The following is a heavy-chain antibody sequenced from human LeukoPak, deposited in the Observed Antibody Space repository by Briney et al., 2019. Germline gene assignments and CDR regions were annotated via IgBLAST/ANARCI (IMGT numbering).Heavy chain of an antibody. Sequence: GGSLRLSCAASGFTFDDYAMHWVRQAPGKGLEWVSGISWNSGSIGYADSVKGRFTISRDNAKNSLYLQMNSLRAEDTALYYCAKDRWDRGYSYGSGFDYWGQGTLVTVSS. J-gene: IGHJ4*02. V-gene: IGHV3-9*01. CDR1: GFTFDDYA. CDR3: AKDRWDRGYSYGSGFDY. CDR2: ISWNSGSI. D-gene: IGHD5-18*01.